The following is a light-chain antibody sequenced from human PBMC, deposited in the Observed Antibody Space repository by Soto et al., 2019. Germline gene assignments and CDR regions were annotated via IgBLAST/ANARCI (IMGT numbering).Light chain of an antibody. CDR3: QQYNKWPRWT. CDR2: SAS. V-gene: IGKV3-15*01. CDR1: QSISSL. J-gene: IGKJ1*01. Sequence: EIVLTQSPAALSVSPGERATLSCRASQSISSLLAWYQQKPGQAPRLLIYSASTRATGIPARFSGSGSGADFTLTISSLQSEDFAVYYCQQYNKWPRWTFGQGTKVDIK.